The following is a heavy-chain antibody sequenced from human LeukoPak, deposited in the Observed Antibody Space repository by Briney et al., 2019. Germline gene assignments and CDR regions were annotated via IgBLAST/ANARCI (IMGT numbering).Heavy chain of an antibody. CDR3: ASPPGRPNGD. Sequence: PGRSLRLSCVASGFTFSSYTIHWVRQAPGKGLEWVAVISYDGSNNYYSDSVKGRFTISRDNSKSTLYLQMNSLRADDTAVYYCASPPGRPNGDWGQGTLVTVSS. J-gene: IGHJ4*02. V-gene: IGHV3-30*04. D-gene: IGHD7-27*01. CDR2: ISYDGSNN. CDR1: GFTFSSYT.